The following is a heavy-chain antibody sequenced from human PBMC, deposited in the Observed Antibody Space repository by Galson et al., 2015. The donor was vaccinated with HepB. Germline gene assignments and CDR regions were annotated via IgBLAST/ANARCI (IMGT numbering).Heavy chain of an antibody. Sequence: SVKVSCKASGYTFTSYGITWVRQAPGQGLEWMGWISAYNGNTNYAQRLQGRVTMTTDTSTSTAYMELRSLRFDDTAMYYCARESVAGTWDYWGQGTLVTVPS. V-gene: IGHV1-18*01. CDR1: GYTFTSYG. J-gene: IGHJ4*02. CDR2: ISAYNGNT. CDR3: ARESVAGTWDY. D-gene: IGHD6-19*01.